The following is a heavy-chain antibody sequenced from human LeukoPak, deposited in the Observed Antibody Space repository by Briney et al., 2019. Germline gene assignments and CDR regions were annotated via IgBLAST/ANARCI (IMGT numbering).Heavy chain of an antibody. CDR1: GYTFTSYG. CDR3: ARDGYGSGSYSYY. CDR2: ISAYNGNT. V-gene: IGHV1-18*01. J-gene: IGHJ4*02. Sequence: GASVKVSCKASGYTFTSYGISWVRQAPGQGLEWMGWISAYNGNTNYAQKLQGRVTMTRDTSISTAYMELSRLRSDDTAVYYCARDGYGSGSYSYYWGQGTLVTVSS. D-gene: IGHD3-10*01.